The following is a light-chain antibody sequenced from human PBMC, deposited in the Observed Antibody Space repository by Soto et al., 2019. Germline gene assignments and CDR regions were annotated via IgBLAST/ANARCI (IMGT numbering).Light chain of an antibody. CDR2: GAS. J-gene: IGKJ1*01. Sequence: EIVLTQSPGTLSLSPGERATLSCRASQSVSNNYLAWYQQKPGQAPRLLIYGASNRATGIPDRFSGSGSGTEFTLTISSLQSEDFAVYHCQQYNNWPRTFGQGTKVDIK. CDR1: QSVSNN. CDR3: QQYNNWPRT. V-gene: IGKV3D-15*01.